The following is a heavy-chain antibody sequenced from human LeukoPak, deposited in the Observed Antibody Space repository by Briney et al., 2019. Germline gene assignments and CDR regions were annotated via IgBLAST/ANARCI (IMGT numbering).Heavy chain of an antibody. J-gene: IGHJ4*02. CDR2: IPYDGSNE. CDR1: GFTFSTYA. V-gene: IGHV3-30-3*01. CDR3: ARDSWGFDY. D-gene: IGHD6-13*01. Sequence: PGGSLRLSCAASGFTFSTYAVHWVRQAPGKGLEWVAVIPYDGSNEYYADSVKGRFSISRDSSKDTLYVQMNSLRVEDTAVYYCARDSWGFDYWGQGTLVTVS.